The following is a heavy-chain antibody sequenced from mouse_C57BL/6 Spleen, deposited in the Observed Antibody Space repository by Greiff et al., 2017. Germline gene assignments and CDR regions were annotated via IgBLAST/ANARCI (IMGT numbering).Heavy chain of an antibody. J-gene: IGHJ2*01. CDR2: IYPGSGST. Sequence: QVQLQQPGAELVKPGASVKMSCKASGYTFTNYWITWVKQRPGQGLEWIGDIYPGSGSTNYNEKFKSKATLTVDTSSSTAYMQLSSLTSENSAVXYGARGGYYSNRGYYFDYGGQGTTLTVSS. D-gene: IGHD2-5*01. CDR1: GYTFTNYW. CDR3: ARGGYYSNRGYYFDY. V-gene: IGHV1-55*01.